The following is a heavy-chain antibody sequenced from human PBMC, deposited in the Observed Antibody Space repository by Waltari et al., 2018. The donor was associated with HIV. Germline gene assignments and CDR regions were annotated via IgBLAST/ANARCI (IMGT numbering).Heavy chain of an antibody. CDR1: GYTFTCYY. CDR3: ARADYYGSGSQDY. V-gene: IGHV1-2*02. Sequence: QVQLVQSGAEVKKPGASVKVSCKASGYTFTCYYMHWVRQAPGQGLEWMGWINPNSGGTNYAQKFQGRVTMTRDTSISTAHMELSRLRSDDTAVYYCARADYYGSGSQDYWGQGTLVTVSS. J-gene: IGHJ4*02. CDR2: INPNSGGT. D-gene: IGHD3-10*01.